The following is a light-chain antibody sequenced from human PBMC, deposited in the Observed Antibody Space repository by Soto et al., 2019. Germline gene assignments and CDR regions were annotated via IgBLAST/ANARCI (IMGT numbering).Light chain of an antibody. CDR2: GNS. Sequence: QSVLTQPPSVSGAPGQRVTISCTGSSSNIGGGYDVHWYQQLPGTAPKLLIYGNSNRPSGVPDRFSGSKSGTSASLAITGLQAEDEADYYCQSYDSSLRVFGGGTKLTVL. J-gene: IGLJ2*01. CDR1: SSNIGGGYD. CDR3: QSYDSSLRV. V-gene: IGLV1-40*01.